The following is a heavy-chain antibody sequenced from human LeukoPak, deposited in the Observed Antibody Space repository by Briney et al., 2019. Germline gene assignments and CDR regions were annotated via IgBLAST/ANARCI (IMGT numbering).Heavy chain of an antibody. J-gene: IGHJ4*02. Sequence: PSETLSLTCSVSGDSVSNSRVYWGWIRQTPGEGLEWIGSIYNNGRTYYKSSLESRVTISVDTPKNQFSLKLTSVTAADTAVYYYARDRAVAGPSDYWGQGTLVTVSS. V-gene: IGHV4-39*07. D-gene: IGHD6-19*01. CDR2: IYNNGRT. CDR3: ARDRAVAGPSDY. CDR1: GDSVSNSRVY.